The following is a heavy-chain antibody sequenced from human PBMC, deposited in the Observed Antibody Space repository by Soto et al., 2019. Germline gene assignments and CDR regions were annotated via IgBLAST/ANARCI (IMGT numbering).Heavy chain of an antibody. CDR1: GVSIHNSHSF. V-gene: IGHV4-39*01. J-gene: IGHJ5*01. CDR3: GRVVEGATRHTDPDS. Sequence: QVHLQESGPGLVKPSETLSLTCTVSGVSIHNSHSFWAWIRQPPRKGLQFIASVYHNGGAHYNSSLKSRVTISVDTANNQVSLRMRSLTAADTAFYYCGRVVEGATRHTDPDSWGQGILVTVSS. D-gene: IGHD2-21*01. CDR2: VYHNGGA.